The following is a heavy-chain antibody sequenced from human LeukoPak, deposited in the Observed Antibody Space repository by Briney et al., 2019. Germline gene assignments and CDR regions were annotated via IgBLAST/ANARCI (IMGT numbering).Heavy chain of an antibody. J-gene: IGHJ4*02. CDR2: ISAYNGNT. V-gene: IGHV1-18*01. Sequence: ASVTVSFKASGYTFTSYGISWVRQAPGQGLEWMGWISAYNGNTNYAQKLQGRVTMTTDTSTSTAYMELRSLRSDDTAVYYCARDLAVDFWSGYNYWGQGTLVTVSS. CDR3: ARDLAVDFWSGYNY. D-gene: IGHD3-3*01. CDR1: GYTFTSYG.